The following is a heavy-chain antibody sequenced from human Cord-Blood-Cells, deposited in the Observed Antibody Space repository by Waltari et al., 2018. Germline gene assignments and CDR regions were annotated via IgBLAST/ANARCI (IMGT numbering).Heavy chain of an antibody. D-gene: IGHD4-17*01. J-gene: IGHJ4*02. CDR2: MNPNSGNT. CDR3: ARGVGEMTTVTFDY. V-gene: IGHV1-8*03. Sequence: QVQLVQSGAEVKKPGASVKVSCKASGSTFTSYDIKWVRPGTGQGLEWMGWMNPNSGNTGYAQKFQGRVTITRNTSISTAYMELSSLRSEDTAVYYCARGVGEMTTVTFDYWGQGTLVTVSS. CDR1: GSTFTSYD.